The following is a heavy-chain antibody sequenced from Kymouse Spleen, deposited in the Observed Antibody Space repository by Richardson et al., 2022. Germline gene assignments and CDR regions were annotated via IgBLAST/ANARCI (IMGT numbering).Heavy chain of an antibody. V-gene: IGHV4-34*01. CDR3: ARGATGTTEGYYGMDV. Sequence: QVQLQQWGAGLLKPSETLSLTCAVYGGSFSGYYWSWIRQPPGKGLEWIGEINHSGSTNYNPSLKSRVTISVDTSKNQFSLKLSSVTAADTAVYYCARGATGTTEGYYGMDVWGQGTTVTVSS. CDR2: INHSGST. D-gene: IGHD1-1*01. CDR1: GGSFSGYY. J-gene: IGHJ6*02.